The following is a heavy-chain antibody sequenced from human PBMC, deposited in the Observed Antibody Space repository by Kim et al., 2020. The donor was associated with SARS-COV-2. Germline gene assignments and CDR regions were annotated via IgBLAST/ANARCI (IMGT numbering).Heavy chain of an antibody. CDR1: TFTFSGHA. CDR3: TKGGRGANYFDY. D-gene: IGHD3-16*01. CDR2: ISGSSDYR. J-gene: IGHJ4*02. Sequence: GGSLRLSCVVSTFTFSGHAVSWVRQAPGKGLEWVSSISGSSDYRYYADSVKGRFTISRDNSKNTLFLQMNSLGAEDTALYYCTKGGRGANYFDYWDQGT. V-gene: IGHV3-23*01.